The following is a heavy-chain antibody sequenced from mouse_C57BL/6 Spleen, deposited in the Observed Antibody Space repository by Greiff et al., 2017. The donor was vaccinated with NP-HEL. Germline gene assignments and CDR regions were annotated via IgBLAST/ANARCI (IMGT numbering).Heavy chain of an antibody. CDR3: TTLIFPDY. CDR2: IDPENGDT. J-gene: IGHJ2*01. CDR1: GFNIKDDY. Sequence: EVQLQQSGAELVRPGASVKLSCTASGFNIKDDYMHWVKQRPEQGLEWIGWIDPENGDTEYASKFQGKATITADTSSNTAYLQLSSLTSEDTAVYYCTTLIFPDYWGQGTTLTVSS. V-gene: IGHV14-4*01. D-gene: IGHD2-4*01.